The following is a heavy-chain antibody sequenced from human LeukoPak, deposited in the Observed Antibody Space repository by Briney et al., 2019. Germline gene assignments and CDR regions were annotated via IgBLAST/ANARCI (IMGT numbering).Heavy chain of an antibody. J-gene: IGHJ3*02. V-gene: IGHV3-11*04. CDR1: GFTFGGYA. D-gene: IGHD1-26*01. Sequence: GGSLRLSCTASGFTFGGYAMSWIRQAPGKGLEWVSYISSSGSTIYYADSVKGRFTISSDNAKNSLYLQMNSLRADDTAVYYCARALGARGAFDIWGQGKMVTVSS. CDR3: ARALGARGAFDI. CDR2: ISSSGSTI.